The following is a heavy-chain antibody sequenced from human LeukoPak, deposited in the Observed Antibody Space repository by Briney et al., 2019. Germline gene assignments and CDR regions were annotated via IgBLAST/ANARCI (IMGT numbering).Heavy chain of an antibody. Sequence: MASETLSLTCAVYGGSFSGYYWSWIRQPPGKGLEWIGEINHSGSTYYNPSLKSRVTISVDTSKNQFSLKLSSVTAADTAVYYCARAEGTYYDYVWGSYRPWYFDYWGQGTLVTVSS. CDR2: INHSGST. CDR1: GGSFSGYY. CDR3: ARAEGTYYDYVWGSYRPWYFDY. J-gene: IGHJ4*02. D-gene: IGHD3-16*02. V-gene: IGHV4-34*01.